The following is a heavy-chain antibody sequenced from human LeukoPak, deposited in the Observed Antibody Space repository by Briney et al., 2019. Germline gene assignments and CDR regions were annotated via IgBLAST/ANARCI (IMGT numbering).Heavy chain of an antibody. J-gene: IGHJ4*02. D-gene: IGHD6-13*01. Sequence: TGGSLRLSCAASGFTFSSYVISWVRQAPGQGLEWMGGIIPIFGTAKYAQKFQGRVTITADKSTSSAYMELSSLRSEDTAVYYCARDLMGMAYRGAFYYWGQGTLVTVSS. CDR2: IIPIFGTA. V-gene: IGHV1-69*06. CDR1: GFTFSSYV. CDR3: ARDLMGMAYRGAFYY.